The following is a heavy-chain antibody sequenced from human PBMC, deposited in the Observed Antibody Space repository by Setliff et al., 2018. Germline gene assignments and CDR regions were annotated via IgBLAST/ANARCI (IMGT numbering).Heavy chain of an antibody. D-gene: IGHD4-17*01. CDR1: GGSISSSSYY. V-gene: IGHV4-39*07. CDR3: ARDRVTTLENYYYYYGMDV. CDR2: IYYSGST. Sequence: PSETLSLTCTVSGGSISSSSYYWGWIRKPPGKGLEWIGSIYYSGSTYYNPSLKSRVTISVDTSKHQFSLKLSSVTAADTAVYYCARDRVTTLENYYYYYGMDVWCQGTTVTVSS. J-gene: IGHJ6*02.